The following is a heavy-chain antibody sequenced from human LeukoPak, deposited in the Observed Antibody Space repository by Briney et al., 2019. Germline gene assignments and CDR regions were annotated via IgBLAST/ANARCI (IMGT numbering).Heavy chain of an antibody. Sequence: GGSLRLSCAASGFTFSSYAMSWVRQAPGKGLEWVSTISGSGGSTYYADSVKGRFTISRDNSENTLYLQMNSLRAEDTAVYYCAKSPSSWKFDDWGQGTLVTVSS. J-gene: IGHJ4*02. CDR2: ISGSGGST. CDR1: GFTFSSYA. V-gene: IGHV3-23*01. D-gene: IGHD6-13*01. CDR3: AKSPSSWKFDD.